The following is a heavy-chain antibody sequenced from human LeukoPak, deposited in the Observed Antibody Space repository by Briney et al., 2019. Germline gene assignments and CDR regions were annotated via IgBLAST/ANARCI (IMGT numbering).Heavy chain of an antibody. Sequence: GSLRLSCAASGFTFGSYAMTWVRQAPGKGLECVSVISGIGVATYFADSVKGRFTISRDNSKNTLYLQMNSLRADDTAVYYCAKRAVTTFSSGFHYWGQGTLVTVSS. D-gene: IGHD4-17*01. CDR1: GFTFGSYA. CDR2: ISGIGVAT. V-gene: IGHV3-23*01. J-gene: IGHJ4*02. CDR3: AKRAVTTFSSGFHY.